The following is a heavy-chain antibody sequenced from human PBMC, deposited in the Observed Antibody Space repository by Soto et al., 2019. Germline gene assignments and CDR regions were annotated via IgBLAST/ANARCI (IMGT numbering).Heavy chain of an antibody. J-gene: IGHJ6*02. CDR2: ISGSGGST. CDR3: AKTPRSDSSGYYRYYYYGMDV. Sequence: GGSLRLSCAASGFTFSSYAMSWVRQAPGKGLEWVSAISGSGGSTYYADSVKGRFTISRDNSKNTLYLQMNSLRAEDTAVYYCAKTPRSDSSGYYRYYYYGMDVWGQGTTVTVSS. D-gene: IGHD3-22*01. CDR1: GFTFSSYA. V-gene: IGHV3-23*01.